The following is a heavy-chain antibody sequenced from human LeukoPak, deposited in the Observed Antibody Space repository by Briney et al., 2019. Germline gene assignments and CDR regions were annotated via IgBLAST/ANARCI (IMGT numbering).Heavy chain of an antibody. D-gene: IGHD6-13*01. CDR1: GYSISSGYY. CDR2: IYHSGST. V-gene: IGHV4-38-2*01. Sequence: SETLSLTCAVSGYSISSGYYWGWIRQPPEKGLEWIASIYHSGSTYYNPSLKSRVTISVDTSKNQFSLKLTSVTAADTAVYYCARRGNSWPYYFDDWGQGTLVTVSS. CDR3: ARRGNSWPYYFDD. J-gene: IGHJ4*02.